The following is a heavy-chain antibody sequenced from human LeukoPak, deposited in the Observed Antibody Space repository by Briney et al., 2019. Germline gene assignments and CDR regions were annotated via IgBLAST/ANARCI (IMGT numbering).Heavy chain of an antibody. CDR1: GFTFSNYW. CDR2: ISGSGGST. Sequence: PGGSLRLSCAASGFTFSNYWMHWVRQAPGKGLVWVAGISGSGGSTSYADSVKGRFTISRDNSKNTLYLQMNSLRAEDTAVYYCAKDSIGREGDETYYYGSGSGYWGQGTLVTVSS. V-gene: IGHV3-23*01. CDR3: AKDSIGREGDETYYYGSGSGY. J-gene: IGHJ4*02. D-gene: IGHD3-10*01.